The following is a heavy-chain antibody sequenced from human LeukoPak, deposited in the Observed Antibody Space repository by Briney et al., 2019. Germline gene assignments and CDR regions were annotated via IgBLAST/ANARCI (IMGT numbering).Heavy chain of an antibody. CDR3: ATDYRYAVEV. Sequence: GGSLRLSCAASGFTVSSNYMSWVRQAPGKGLEWVSVIYSGGSTYYADSVRGRFTTSRDNSKNTLYLQMNSLRVEDTAVYYCATDYRYAVEVWGRGTTVTVSS. D-gene: IGHD4-11*01. CDR1: GFTVSSNY. CDR2: IYSGGST. J-gene: IGHJ6*02. V-gene: IGHV3-66*01.